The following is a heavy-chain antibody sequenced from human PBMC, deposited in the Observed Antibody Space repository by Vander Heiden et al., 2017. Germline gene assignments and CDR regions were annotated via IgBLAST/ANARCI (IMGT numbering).Heavy chain of an antibody. CDR2: ISYDGSNK. Sequence: QVQLVASGGGVVQPGRSLRLSCVTSELPVASYGRHWVRQAPGKGLGWVAVISYDGSNKYYADSVKGRFSISRDNAKNTLYLQMNSLRAEDTAIYYCARPSGDWSGYRNYGLDVWGQGTTVTVSS. J-gene: IGHJ6*02. D-gene: IGHD3-3*01. CDR1: ELPVASYG. V-gene: IGHV3-30*03. CDR3: ARPSGDWSGYRNYGLDV.